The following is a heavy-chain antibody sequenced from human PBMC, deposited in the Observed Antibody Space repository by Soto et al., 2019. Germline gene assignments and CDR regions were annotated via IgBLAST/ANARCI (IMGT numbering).Heavy chain of an antibody. J-gene: IGHJ4*02. Sequence: GASVKVSCKASGGTYSSYAITWVRQAPGQGLEWMGGIIPIFGTANYAQKFQGRVTITADESTSTAYMELSSLRSEDTAVYYCARGSIAALVRYFDYWGQGTLVTVS. CDR2: IIPIFGTA. CDR1: GGTYSSYA. CDR3: ARGSIAALVRYFDY. D-gene: IGHD6-6*01. V-gene: IGHV1-69*13.